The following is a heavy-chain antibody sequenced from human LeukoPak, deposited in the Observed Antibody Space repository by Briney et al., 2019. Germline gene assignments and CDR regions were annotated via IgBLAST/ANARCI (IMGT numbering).Heavy chain of an antibody. V-gene: IGHV4-59*01. J-gene: IGHJ4*02. Sequence: KPSETLSLTCTVSGGSISSYYWSWIRQPPGKGLEWIGYIYYSGSTNYNPSLKSRVTISVDTSKNQFSLKLSSVTAADTAVYYRARELGDSGGTDYWGQGTLVTVSS. CDR2: IYYSGST. CDR1: GGSISSYY. D-gene: IGHD1-26*01. CDR3: ARELGDSGGTDY.